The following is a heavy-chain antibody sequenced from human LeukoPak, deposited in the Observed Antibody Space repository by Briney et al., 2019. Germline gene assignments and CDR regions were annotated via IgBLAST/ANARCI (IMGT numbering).Heavy chain of an antibody. D-gene: IGHD3-22*01. CDR3: ARDKYYYDSSGFGVPGHYYYGMDV. Sequence: PSETLSLTCTVSGGSISSYYWSWIRQPPGKGLEWIGYIYYSGSTNYNPSLKSRVTISVDTSKNQFSLKLSSVTAADTAVYYCARDKYYYDSSGFGVPGHYYYGMDVWGQGTTVTVSS. V-gene: IGHV4-59*01. J-gene: IGHJ6*02. CDR1: GGSISSYY. CDR2: IYYSGST.